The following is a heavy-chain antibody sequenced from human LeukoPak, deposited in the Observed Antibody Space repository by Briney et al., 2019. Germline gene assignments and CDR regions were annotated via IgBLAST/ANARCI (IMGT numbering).Heavy chain of an antibody. CDR1: GFTFSSYA. CDR2: ISYDGSNK. Sequence: PGGSLRLSCAASGFTFSSYAMHWVRQAPGKGLEWVAVISYDGSNKYYADSVKGRFTISRDNSKNTLYLQMNSLRAEDTAVYYCARDYSDYYDSSGYYSLDPWGQGTLVTVSS. CDR3: ARDYSDYYDSSGYYSLDP. J-gene: IGHJ5*02. V-gene: IGHV3-30*07. D-gene: IGHD3-22*01.